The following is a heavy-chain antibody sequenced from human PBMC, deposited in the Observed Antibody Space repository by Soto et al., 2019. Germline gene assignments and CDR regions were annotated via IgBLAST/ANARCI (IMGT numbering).Heavy chain of an antibody. J-gene: IGHJ3*02. CDR2: IYYSGST. CDR1: GGSISSYY. D-gene: IGHD3-16*01. Sequence: SETLSLTCTVSGGSISSYYWSWIRQPPGKGLEWIGYIYYSGSTNYNPSLKSRVTISVDTSKNQFSLKLSSVTAADTAVYYCARQYLTYYVFVWGSYMGAFDIWGQGTMVTVSS. CDR3: ARQYLTYYVFVWGSYMGAFDI. V-gene: IGHV4-59*01.